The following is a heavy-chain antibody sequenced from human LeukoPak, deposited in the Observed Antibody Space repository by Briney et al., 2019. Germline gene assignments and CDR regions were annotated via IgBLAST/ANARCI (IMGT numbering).Heavy chain of an antibody. CDR2: IYYSGST. D-gene: IGHD2-15*01. CDR1: GGSISSGGYY. CDR3: ARQIGYCSGGSCFNWFDP. V-gene: IGHV4-61*08. Sequence: SETLSLTCTVSGGSISSGGYYWSWIRQPPGKGLEWIGYIYYSGSTNYNPSLKSRVTISVDTSKNQFSLKLSSVTAADTAVYYCARQIGYCSGGSCFNWFDPWGQGTLVTVSS. J-gene: IGHJ5*02.